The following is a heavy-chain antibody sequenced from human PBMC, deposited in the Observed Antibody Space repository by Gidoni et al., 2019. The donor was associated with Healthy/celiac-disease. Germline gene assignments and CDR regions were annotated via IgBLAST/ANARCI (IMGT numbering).Heavy chain of an antibody. CDR3: AKGISTWRYYYYGMDV. CDR1: GFTFSSYG. Sequence: QVQLVESGGGVVQPGRSLSLSCPAPGFTFSSYGMHWVRQAPGKGLEWVAVISYDGSNKYYADSVKGRFTISRDNSKNTLYLQMNSLRAEDTAVYYCAKGISTWRYYYYGMDVWGQGTTVTVSS. J-gene: IGHJ6*02. V-gene: IGHV3-30*18. CDR2: ISYDGSNK. D-gene: IGHD1-1*01.